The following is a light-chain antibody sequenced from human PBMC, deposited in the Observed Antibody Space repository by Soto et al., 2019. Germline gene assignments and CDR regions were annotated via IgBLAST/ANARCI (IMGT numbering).Light chain of an antibody. J-gene: IGKJ2*01. V-gene: IGKV3-20*01. CDR2: GAS. CDR1: QSVSSSY. Sequence: EIVLTQSPGTLSLSPGERATLSCRASQSVSSSYLAWYQQKPGQAPRLLICGASYKATGIPDRFSGRESGTDFTLTISRLEPEDFAVYYCQQYDDSLSSFTFGQGTNLELK. CDR3: QQYDDSLSSFT.